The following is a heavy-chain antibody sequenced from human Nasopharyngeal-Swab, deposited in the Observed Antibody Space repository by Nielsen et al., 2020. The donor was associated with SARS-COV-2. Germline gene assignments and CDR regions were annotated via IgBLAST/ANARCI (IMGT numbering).Heavy chain of an antibody. CDR3: ARHSRVTTVVVVTLFDF. D-gene: IGHD3-22*01. CDR2: MRYSGVT. V-gene: IGHV4-39*01. Sequence: WSGTRAWTRVGWIGSMRYSGVTFYNPSLRNRVTLSVDTSKNLLSLKLDSVTAADTALYYCARHSRVTTVVVVTLFDFWGQGIQVTVSS. J-gene: IGHJ4*02.